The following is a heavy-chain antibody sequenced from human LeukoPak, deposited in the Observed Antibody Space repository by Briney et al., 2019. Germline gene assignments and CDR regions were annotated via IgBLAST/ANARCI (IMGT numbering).Heavy chain of an antibody. Sequence: EASVKVSCKASGYTFTNYGISWVRQAPGQGLEWMGWISAYNGNTNYAQKLQGRVTMTTDTSTSTAYMELRSLRSDDTAVYFCARDRDIAVIPAADAFDIWGQGTMVTVSS. V-gene: IGHV1-18*01. J-gene: IGHJ3*02. CDR2: ISAYNGNT. D-gene: IGHD2-2*01. CDR3: ARDRDIAVIPAADAFDI. CDR1: GYTFTNYG.